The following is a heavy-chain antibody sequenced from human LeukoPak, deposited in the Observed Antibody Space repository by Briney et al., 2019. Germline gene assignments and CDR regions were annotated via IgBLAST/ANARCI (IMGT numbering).Heavy chain of an antibody. J-gene: IGHJ6*03. Sequence: SETLSLTCTVSGGSSSPYYWTWIRQPPGKGLEWIGRIYTSGSTNYNPSLKSRVTMSVDTSKNQFSLKLSSVTAADTAVYYCARVTVAAAGIYYYYYMDVWGKGTTVTVSS. D-gene: IGHD6-13*01. V-gene: IGHV4-4*07. CDR2: IYTSGST. CDR3: ARVTVAAAGIYYYYYMDV. CDR1: GGSSSPYY.